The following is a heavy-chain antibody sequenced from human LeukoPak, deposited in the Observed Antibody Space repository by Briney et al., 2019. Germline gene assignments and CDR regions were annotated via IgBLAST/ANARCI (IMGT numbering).Heavy chain of an antibody. CDR1: GFTFTTYA. J-gene: IGHJ4*02. CDR2: IRNDGSDK. Sequence: PGGSLRLSCAASGFTFTTYALHWVRQAPGKGLEWVAFIRNDGSDKYYADSVRGRSGISRDNSKNTLSLQINSLTPEDTAVYYCAKDSTSSPYYIDYWGQGTLVTVSS. D-gene: IGHD2-2*01. CDR3: AKDSTSSPYYIDY. V-gene: IGHV3-30*02.